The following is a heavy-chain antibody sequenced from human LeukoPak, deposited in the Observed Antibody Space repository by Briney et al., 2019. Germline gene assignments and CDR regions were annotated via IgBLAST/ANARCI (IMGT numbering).Heavy chain of an antibody. V-gene: IGHV3-7*01. Sequence: GGSLRLSCAASGLTFSAYWGNWVRQAPGKGLEWVANIEQDGSEKNYVDSVKGRFTISRDNGANSLYLQTNNLRVEDTGVYYCVGGIGWLPDYWGQGTLVTVSS. CDR1: GLTFSAYW. J-gene: IGHJ4*02. D-gene: IGHD6-19*01. CDR2: IEQDGSEK. CDR3: VGGIGWLPDY.